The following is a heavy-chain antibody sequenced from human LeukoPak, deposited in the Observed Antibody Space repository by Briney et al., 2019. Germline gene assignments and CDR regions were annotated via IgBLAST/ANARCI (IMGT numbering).Heavy chain of an antibody. CDR1: GFTFSSYA. V-gene: IGHV3-23*01. CDR2: ISGSGGST. Sequence: PGGSLRLSCAASGFTFSSYAMSWVRQAPGKGLEWVSAISGSGGSTYYADSVKGRFTISRDNSKNTLYLQMNSLRAEDTAVYYCAIVGVEGDTASWSWFDPWGQGTLVTVSS. CDR3: AIVGVEGDTASWSWFDP. D-gene: IGHD5-18*01. J-gene: IGHJ5*02.